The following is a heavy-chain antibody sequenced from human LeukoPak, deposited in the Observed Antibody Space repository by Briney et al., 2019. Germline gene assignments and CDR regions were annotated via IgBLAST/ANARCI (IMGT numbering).Heavy chain of an antibody. V-gene: IGHV1-69*05. Sequence: ASVKVSCKASGGTFSSYAISWVRQAPGQGLEWMGRIIPIFGTANYAQKFQGRVTITTDESTSTAYMELISLRSEDTTVYYCARSHQSSRWCSVEPWGQGTLVTVSS. CDR2: IIPIFGTA. D-gene: IGHD6-13*01. J-gene: IGHJ5*02. CDR1: GGTFSSYA. CDR3: ARSHQSSRWCSVEP.